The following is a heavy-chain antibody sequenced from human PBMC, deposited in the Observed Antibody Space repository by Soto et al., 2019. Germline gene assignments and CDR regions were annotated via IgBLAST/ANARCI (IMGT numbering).Heavy chain of an antibody. D-gene: IGHD6-13*01. Sequence: ASVKFSCKASGYTFTSYGIHLVRQAPGQRLEWMGWINAANGDTKYSPKFQGRVTITRDTSASTAYMELSSLRSEDTAVYYCVRRHVSATGIDWFDPWGQGTLVTVSS. V-gene: IGHV1-3*01. CDR1: GYTFTSYG. J-gene: IGHJ5*02. CDR2: INAANGDT. CDR3: VRRHVSATGIDWFDP.